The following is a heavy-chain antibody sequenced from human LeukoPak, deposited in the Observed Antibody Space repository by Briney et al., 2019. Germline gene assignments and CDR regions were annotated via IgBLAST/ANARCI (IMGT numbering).Heavy chain of an antibody. CDR1: GGTFSSYA. Sequence: ASVKVSCKASGGTFSSYAISWVRQAPGQGLEWMGWISAYNGNTNYAQKLQGRVTMTTDTSTSTAYMELRSLRSDDTAVYYCARDNIIRRYFDWWSLESDYWGQGTLVTVSS. V-gene: IGHV1-18*01. J-gene: IGHJ4*02. CDR2: ISAYNGNT. D-gene: IGHD3-9*01. CDR3: ARDNIIRRYFDWWSLESDY.